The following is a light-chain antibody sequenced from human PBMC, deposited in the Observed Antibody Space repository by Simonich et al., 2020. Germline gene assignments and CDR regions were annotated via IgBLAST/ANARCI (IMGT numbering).Light chain of an antibody. Sequence: DIVMTQSPDSLAVSLGERATINCKSSQSVLYSSNNKNYLAWYQQKPGQPPKLLIYWASTRESGVPDRFSGSGSGTDFTLTISSLQPEDFATYYCQQYYSFPPTFGPGTKVDIK. V-gene: IGKV4-1*01. CDR1: QSVLYSSNNKNY. J-gene: IGKJ3*01. CDR3: QQYYSFPPT. CDR2: WAS.